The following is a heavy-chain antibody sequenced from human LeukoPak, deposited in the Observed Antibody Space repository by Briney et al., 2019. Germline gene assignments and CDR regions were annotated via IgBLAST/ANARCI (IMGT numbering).Heavy chain of an antibody. CDR3: AKDPAPGVAGT. Sequence: GGSLRLSCAASGFTFSSYAMSWVRQAPGKGLEWVTAISGSGGSTYYADSVKGQFTISRDNSKNTLYLQMNSLRAEDTAVYYCAKDPAPGVAGTWGQGTLVTVSS. J-gene: IGHJ4*02. CDR1: GFTFSSYA. CDR2: ISGSGGST. D-gene: IGHD6-19*01. V-gene: IGHV3-23*01.